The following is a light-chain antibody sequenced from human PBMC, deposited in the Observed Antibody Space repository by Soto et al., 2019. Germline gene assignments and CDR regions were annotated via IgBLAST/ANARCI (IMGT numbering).Light chain of an antibody. Sequence: DIQMTQSPSTLSASVGDRVTITCRASQSISSWLAWYQQQPGKALKLLIYDASTLDSGDPSRFSGSGSGTEFTLPITRLQPDEFATYYCQQSFTTLSWTFGQGTKVDIK. CDR1: QSISSW. J-gene: IGKJ1*01. V-gene: IGKV1-5*01. CDR3: QQSFTTLSWT. CDR2: DAS.